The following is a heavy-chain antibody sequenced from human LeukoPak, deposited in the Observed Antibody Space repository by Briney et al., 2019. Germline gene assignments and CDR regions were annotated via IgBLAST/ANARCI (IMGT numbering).Heavy chain of an antibody. Sequence: GASVKVSCKASGYTFTTYTIHWVRQAPGHRLEWTGWINAGNGNTKYSQKFQGRVTITRDTSASTAYMELSGLRSEDTAVYYCARDLARGTEMIITTLFDYWGQGTLVTVSS. CDR1: GYTFTTYT. D-gene: IGHD3-22*01. V-gene: IGHV1-3*01. CDR2: INAGNGNT. J-gene: IGHJ4*02. CDR3: ARDLARGTEMIITTLFDY.